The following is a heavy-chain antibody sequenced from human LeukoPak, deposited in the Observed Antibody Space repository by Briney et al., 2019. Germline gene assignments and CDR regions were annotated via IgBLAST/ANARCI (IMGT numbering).Heavy chain of an antibody. V-gene: IGHV3-30*04. J-gene: IGHJ4*02. CDR3: AKERGITMIVVVITTSGYFDY. D-gene: IGHD3-22*01. Sequence: GRSLRLSCAASGFTFDSYAMHCVRQAPGKGLEGVAVISYDGSNKYYADSVKGRFTISRDNSKITVYLQMNSLRAEDTALYYCAKERGITMIVVVITTSGYFDYWGQGTLVTVSS. CDR1: GFTFDSYA. CDR2: ISYDGSNK.